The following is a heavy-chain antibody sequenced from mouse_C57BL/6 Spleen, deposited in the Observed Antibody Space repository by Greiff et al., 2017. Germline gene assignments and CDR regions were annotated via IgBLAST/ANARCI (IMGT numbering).Heavy chain of an antibody. CDR2: ISGGGGNT. Sequence: EVHLVESGGGLVKPGGSLKLSCAASGFTFSSYTMSWVRQTPEKRLEWVATISGGGGNTYYPDSVKGRFTISRDNAKNTLYLQMSSLRSEDTALYYCATLGPHYYAMDYWGQGTSVTVSS. V-gene: IGHV5-9*01. J-gene: IGHJ4*01. D-gene: IGHD4-1*01. CDR1: GFTFSSYT. CDR3: ATLGPHYYAMDY.